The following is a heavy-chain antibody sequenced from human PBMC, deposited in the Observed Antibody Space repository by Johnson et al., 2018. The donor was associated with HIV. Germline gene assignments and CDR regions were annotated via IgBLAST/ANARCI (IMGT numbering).Heavy chain of an antibody. CDR3: ARAAAPYYYGSGSYYFDTFDI. Sequence: QMQLVESGGGVVQPGRSLRLSCAASGFTFSSYAMHWVRQTPGKGLEWVAVISYDGSIKYYADSVKGRFTISRDNSKNTLYLQMNSLRAEDTALYYCARAAAPYYYGSGSYYFDTFDIWGQGTMVTVSS. D-gene: IGHD3-10*01. V-gene: IGHV3-30*04. CDR1: GFTFSSYA. J-gene: IGHJ3*02. CDR2: ISYDGSIK.